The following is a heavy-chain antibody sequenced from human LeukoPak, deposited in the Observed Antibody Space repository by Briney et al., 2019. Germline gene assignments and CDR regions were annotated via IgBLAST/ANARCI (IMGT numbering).Heavy chain of an antibody. Sequence: GGSLRLSCAASGFSFNTYGMHWVRQAPGKGLEWVAVIWYDGSNKYHADSVKGRFTISRDNSRNTLYLQMNSLRAEDTAVHYCAKDHRKAVALDYWGQGTLVTVSS. CDR2: IWYDGSNK. J-gene: IGHJ4*02. CDR1: GFSFNTYG. D-gene: IGHD6-19*01. CDR3: AKDHRKAVALDY. V-gene: IGHV3-33*06.